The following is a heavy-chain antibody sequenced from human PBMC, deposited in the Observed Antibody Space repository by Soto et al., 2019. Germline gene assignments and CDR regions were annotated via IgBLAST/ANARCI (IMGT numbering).Heavy chain of an antibody. CDR3: ARPYGSGVSYYYYGMDV. Sequence: ASVKVSCKASGYTFTSYDINWVRQATGQGLEWMGWMNPNSGNTGYAQKFQGRVTMTRNTSISTAYMELSSLRSEDTAVYYCARPYGSGVSYYYYGMDVWGQGTTVTVSS. CDR1: GYTFTSYD. CDR2: MNPNSGNT. J-gene: IGHJ6*02. D-gene: IGHD3-10*01. V-gene: IGHV1-8*01.